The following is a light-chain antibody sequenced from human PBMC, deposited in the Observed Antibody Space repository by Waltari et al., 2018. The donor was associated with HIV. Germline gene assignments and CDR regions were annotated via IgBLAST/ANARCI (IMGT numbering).Light chain of an antibody. CDR1: QSIGYW. V-gene: IGKV1-5*03. J-gene: IGKJ2*01. CDR3: QQSQSFLYT. CDR2: KAS. Sequence: TCRASQSIGYWLAWYQVKPGRGPKLLIYKASSLEGGVPSRFSGSGSGTEFTLTISSLQPDDFATYYCQQSQSFLYTFGQGTKLEIK.